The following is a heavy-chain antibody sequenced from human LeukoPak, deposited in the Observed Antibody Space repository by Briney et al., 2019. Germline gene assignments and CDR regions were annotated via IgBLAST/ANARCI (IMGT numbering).Heavy chain of an antibody. V-gene: IGHV4-4*07. J-gene: IGHJ4*02. CDR2: MYTSGET. Sequence: SETLSLTCTVSGGSSSSYYWSWIRQPAGKGLEWIGRMYTSGETNYNPTLKSRITISLDTSKNQFSLRLSSVTAADTAVYYCAAGSQSTALIKWGQGT. D-gene: IGHD5-18*01. CDR3: AAGSQSTALIK. CDR1: GGSSSSYY.